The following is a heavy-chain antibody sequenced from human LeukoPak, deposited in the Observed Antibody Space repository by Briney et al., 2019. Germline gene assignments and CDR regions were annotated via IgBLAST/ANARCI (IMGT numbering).Heavy chain of an antibody. CDR1: GFTFSSYE. Sequence: PGGSLRLSCAASGFTFSSYEMNWVRQAPGKGLEWVSYISSSSSYIYYADSVKGRFTISRDNAKNSLYLQMNSLRAEDTAVYYCARGGRGYWGQGTLVTVSS. J-gene: IGHJ4*02. CDR2: ISSSSSYI. V-gene: IGHV3-21*05. D-gene: IGHD1-26*01. CDR3: ARGGRGY.